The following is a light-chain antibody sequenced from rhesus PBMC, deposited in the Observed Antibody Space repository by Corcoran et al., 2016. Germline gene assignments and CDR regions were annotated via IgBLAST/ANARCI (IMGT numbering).Light chain of an antibody. Sequence: ETVMMQSPATLSLSPGERATLSCRASQSVGSTLAWYQQKPGQAPRLLINYASSRATGIPDRFRGSGSGTEFTLTLSSLDPEDVGVYYCQKYSDWPFTFGPGTKLDIK. V-gene: IGKV3-35*02. CDR1: QSVGST. CDR3: QKYSDWPFT. CDR2: YAS. J-gene: IGKJ3*01.